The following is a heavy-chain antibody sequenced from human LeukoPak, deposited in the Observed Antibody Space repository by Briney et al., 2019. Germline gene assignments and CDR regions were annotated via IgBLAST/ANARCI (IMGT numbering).Heavy chain of an antibody. CDR1: GYTFTSYD. CDR3: ARRLRGVVSRKNWFDS. J-gene: IGHJ5*01. CDR2: MSPNSGDT. Sequence: ASVKVSCKASGYTFTSYDINWVRQASGRGLEWVGWMSPNSGDTGYAQKFQGRVTMTRDTSISTAYLDLISLTSEDTAVYYCARRLRGVVSRKNWFDSRGQGTLVTVSS. D-gene: IGHD3-10*01. V-gene: IGHV1-8*01.